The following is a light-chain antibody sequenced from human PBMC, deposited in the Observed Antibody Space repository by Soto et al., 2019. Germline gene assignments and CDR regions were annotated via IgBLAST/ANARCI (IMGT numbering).Light chain of an antibody. CDR3: QQYGSSPPQT. CDR1: QSISSSY. CDR2: GAS. V-gene: IGKV3-20*01. J-gene: IGKJ1*01. Sequence: EIVMTQSPATLSMSPGERVTLSCRAIQSISSSYLAWYQHKPGQAPRLLIYGASSRATGIPDRFSGSGSGTDFTLTISRLEPEDFAVYYCQQYGSSPPQTFGQGTKVDIK.